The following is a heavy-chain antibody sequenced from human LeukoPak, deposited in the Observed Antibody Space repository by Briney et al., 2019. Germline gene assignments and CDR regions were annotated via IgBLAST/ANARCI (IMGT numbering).Heavy chain of an antibody. Sequence: SETLSLTCTASGRSISSSSYYWDWIRQPPGKGLEWIGSIYYSGSTYYNPSLKSRVTIPVDTSKTQFSLKQSSVTAADTAVYHRARHLTMIDYWGQGTLVTVSS. J-gene: IGHJ4*02. D-gene: IGHD3-22*01. CDR3: ARHLTMIDY. CDR2: IYYSGST. CDR1: GRSISSSSYY. V-gene: IGHV4-39*01.